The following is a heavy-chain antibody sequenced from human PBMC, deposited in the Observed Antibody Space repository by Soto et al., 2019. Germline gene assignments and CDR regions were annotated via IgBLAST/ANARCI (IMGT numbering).Heavy chain of an antibody. CDR2: IYYSGST. D-gene: IGHD3-9*01. CDR1: GGSISSYY. Sequence: SETLSLTCTVSGGSISSYYWSWSRQPPGKGLEWIGYIYYSGSTNYNPSLKSRVTISVDTSKNQFSLKLSSVTAADTAVYYCAGELRYFDWLMPYYYYYYGMDVWGQGTTVTVS. CDR3: AGELRYFDWLMPYYYYYYGMDV. V-gene: IGHV4-59*01. J-gene: IGHJ6*02.